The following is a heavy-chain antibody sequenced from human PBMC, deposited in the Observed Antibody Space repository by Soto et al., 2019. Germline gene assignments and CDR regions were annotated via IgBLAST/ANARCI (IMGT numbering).Heavy chain of an antibody. J-gene: IGHJ4*02. CDR2: LYYSGNT. CDR1: GGSISPFY. Sequence: QVQLQESGPGVVKPSETLSLTCTVSGGSISPFYWSWVRQPPGKGLEWIGYLYYSGNTNYNPSLKSRVTISVDASKNQVSLRLTSVIAADTAVYYCARVGGVAARTFDYWGQGTVVTVSS. V-gene: IGHV4-59*01. CDR3: ARVGGVAARTFDY. D-gene: IGHD2-15*01.